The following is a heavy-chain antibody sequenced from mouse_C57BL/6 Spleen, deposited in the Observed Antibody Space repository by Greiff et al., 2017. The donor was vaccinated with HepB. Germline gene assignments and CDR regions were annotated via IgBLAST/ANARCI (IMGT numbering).Heavy chain of an antibody. V-gene: IGHV1-76*01. D-gene: IGHD1-1*01. J-gene: IGHJ3*01. CDR3: ARELLLRPVLAY. Sequence: VQLQQSGAELVRPGASVKLSCKASGYTFTDYYINWVKQRPGQGLEWIARIYPGSGNTYYNEKFKGKATLTAEKSSSTAYMQLSSLTSEDSAVYFCARELLLRPVLAYWGQGTLVTVSA. CDR2: IYPGSGNT. CDR1: GYTFTDYY.